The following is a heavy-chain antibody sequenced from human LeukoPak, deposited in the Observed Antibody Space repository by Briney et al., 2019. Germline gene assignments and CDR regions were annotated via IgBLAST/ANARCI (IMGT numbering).Heavy chain of an antibody. V-gene: IGHV4-59*12. CDR2: IYYSGST. D-gene: IGHD3-16*02. J-gene: IGHJ4*02. CDR1: GGSISSYY. Sequence: PSETLSLTCTVSGGSISSYYWSWIRQPPGKGLEWIGYIYYSGSTNYNPSLKSRVTISVDTSKNQFSLKLSSVTAADTAVYYCVRGGYRDSFDYWGQRTLVTVSS. CDR3: VRGGYRDSFDY.